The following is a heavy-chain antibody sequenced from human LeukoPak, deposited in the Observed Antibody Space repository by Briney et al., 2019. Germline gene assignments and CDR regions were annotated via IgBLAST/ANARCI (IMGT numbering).Heavy chain of an antibody. CDR3: AKLRYSSGWYVGGFDY. CDR2: IYSGGST. CDR1: GFTVNTNY. D-gene: IGHD6-19*01. V-gene: IGHV3-53*01. Sequence: PGGSLRLSCAASGFTVNTNYISWVRQAPGKGLEWVSVIYSGGSTYYADSVKGRFTISRDNSKNTLYLQMNSLRAEDTAVYYCAKLRYSSGWYVGGFDYWGQGTLVTVSS. J-gene: IGHJ4*02.